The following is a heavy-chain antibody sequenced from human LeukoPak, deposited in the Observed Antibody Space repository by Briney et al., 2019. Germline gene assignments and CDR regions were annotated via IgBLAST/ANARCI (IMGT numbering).Heavy chain of an antibody. D-gene: IGHD2-2*03. CDR1: GGSITSNSYY. Sequence: KPSETLSLTCAVSGGSITSNSYYWGWIRQPPGEGLEWIGSINYRGTTYYNPSLKSRVTISVDTSKNLFSLKLSSVTAADTAVYYCARLDIVVVPAAAFDSWGQGTLVTVSS. CDR3: ARLDIVVVPAAAFDS. V-gene: IGHV4-39*01. J-gene: IGHJ4*02. CDR2: INYRGTT.